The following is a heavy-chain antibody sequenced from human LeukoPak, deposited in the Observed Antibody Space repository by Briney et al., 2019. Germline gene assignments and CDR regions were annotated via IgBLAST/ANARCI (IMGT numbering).Heavy chain of an antibody. J-gene: IGHJ6*02. CDR3: ARRRSYYGSGTSSYYYYYYGMDV. CDR2: IYYSGST. CDR1: GGSISSGGYY. D-gene: IGHD3-10*01. V-gene: IGHV4-31*03. Sequence: SETLSLTCTVSGGSISSGGYYWSWIRQHPGKGLEWIGYIYYSGSTYYNPSLKSRVTISVDTSKNQFSLKLSSVTAADTAVYYCARRRSYYGSGTSSYYYYYYGMDVWGQGTTVTVSS.